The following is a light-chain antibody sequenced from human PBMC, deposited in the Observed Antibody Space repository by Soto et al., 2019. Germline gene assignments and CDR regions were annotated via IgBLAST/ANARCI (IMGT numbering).Light chain of an antibody. V-gene: IGKV3-20*01. CDR1: QSVSSAN. Sequence: SVLTQSPGTLSLSPWERDKLYCRASQSVSSANFAWYQQKPGQAPRLLIYNAFNRATGIPDRFSGSGSGTDFTLTISRLEPEDFAVYYCQQYGSSPPLTFGGAAKVDIK. CDR3: QQYGSSPPLT. CDR2: NAF. J-gene: IGKJ4*01.